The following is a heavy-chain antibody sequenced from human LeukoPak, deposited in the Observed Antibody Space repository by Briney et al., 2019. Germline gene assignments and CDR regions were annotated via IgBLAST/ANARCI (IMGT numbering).Heavy chain of an antibody. CDR1: GFTFNSYW. Sequence: PGGSLRLSCAASGFTFNSYWMLWARHAPGKGRVWVTRINSGGSSTIYADSVKGRFTISRDNDKNTLYLQMNSHRGEDTAVYYCARGGGLWFGELSPHDYWGQGTLVTVSS. CDR2: INSGGSST. D-gene: IGHD3-10*01. CDR3: ARGGGLWFGELSPHDY. J-gene: IGHJ4*02. V-gene: IGHV3-74*01.